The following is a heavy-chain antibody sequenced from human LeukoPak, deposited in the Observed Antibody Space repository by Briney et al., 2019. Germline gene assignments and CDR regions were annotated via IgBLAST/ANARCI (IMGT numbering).Heavy chain of an antibody. CDR1: GGSISSYY. CDR2: IYYSGRT. CDR3: AGSGYYLDAFDI. J-gene: IGHJ3*02. Sequence: TSETLSLTCTVSGGSISSYYWSWIRQPPGQGLELIRYIYYSGRTNYTPSLKSRVTISVDTSKNQFSLKLSSVTAADTAVYYCAGSGYYLDAFDIWGQGTMVTVSS. D-gene: IGHD3-22*01. V-gene: IGHV4-59*01.